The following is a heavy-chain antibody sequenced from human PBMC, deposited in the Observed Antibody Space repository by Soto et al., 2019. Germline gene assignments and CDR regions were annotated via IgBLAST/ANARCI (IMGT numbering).Heavy chain of an antibody. D-gene: IGHD6-19*01. CDR3: ATYISSGWYRRQYYFDY. CDR1: GGSISSYY. CDR2: IYYSGST. V-gene: IGHV4-59*01. J-gene: IGHJ4*02. Sequence: SETLSLTCTVSGGSISSYYWSWIRQPPGKGLEWIGYIYYSGSTNYNPSLKSRVTISVDTSKNQFSLKLSSVTAADTAVYYCATYISSGWYRRQYYFDYWGQGTLVTVSS.